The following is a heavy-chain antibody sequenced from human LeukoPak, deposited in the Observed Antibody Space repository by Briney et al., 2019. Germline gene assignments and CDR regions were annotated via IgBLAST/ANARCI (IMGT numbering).Heavy chain of an antibody. J-gene: IGHJ4*02. CDR3: ARGVSGDYGLGH. D-gene: IGHD4-17*01. V-gene: IGHV4-4*07. CDR1: GGSISSYY. Sequence: SETLSLTCTVSGGSISSYYWSWIRQTAGKGLEWIGRIYSSGSIDYNPSLKSRITMSLDTPRNQLSLKLSSVTAADTAVYYCARGVSGDYGLGHWGQGTLVTVSS. CDR2: IYSSGSI.